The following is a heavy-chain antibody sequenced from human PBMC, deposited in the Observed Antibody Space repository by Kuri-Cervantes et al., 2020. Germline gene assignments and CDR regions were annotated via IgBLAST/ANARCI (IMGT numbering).Heavy chain of an antibody. Sequence: SVKVSCKASGGTFSSYAISWVRQAPGQGLEWMGGIIPIFGTANYAQKFQGRVTITADESTSTAYMELSSLGSEDTAVYYCARETITGDAYNYYGMDVWGQGTTVTVSS. CDR3: ARETITGDAYNYYGMDV. J-gene: IGHJ6*02. V-gene: IGHV1-69*13. CDR2: IIPIFGTA. D-gene: IGHD7-27*01. CDR1: GGTFSSYA.